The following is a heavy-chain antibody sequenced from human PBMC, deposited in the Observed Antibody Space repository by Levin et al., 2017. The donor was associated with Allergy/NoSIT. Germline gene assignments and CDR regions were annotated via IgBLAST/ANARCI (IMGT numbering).Heavy chain of an antibody. V-gene: IGHV4-39*01. CDR1: GGSMSRSDYC. J-gene: IGHJ4*02. CDR3: AKLGGYSSSYYFDY. CDR2: ICYSGNT. D-gene: IGHD6-19*01. Sequence: SETLSLTCTVSGGSMSRSDYCWGWVRQPPGKGLEWIGNICYSGNTYYNPSLQSRVTTSIDTAKNEFSLKVTPATAADTAVYYCAKLGGYSSSYYFDYWGQGTLVTVSS.